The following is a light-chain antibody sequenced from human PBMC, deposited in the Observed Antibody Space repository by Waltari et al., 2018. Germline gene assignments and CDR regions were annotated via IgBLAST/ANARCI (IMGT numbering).Light chain of an antibody. CDR2: SAS. J-gene: IGKJ3*01. Sequence: DIQMTQSPSSLSASVGARVTISCRASQIISIYLNWFQQKPGKAPKLLIYSASSLQSGVPSRFSGSGSGTDFTLTISSLQPEDFATYYCQHSYSTPPFTFGPGTKVDIK. CDR1: QIISIY. V-gene: IGKV1-39*01. CDR3: QHSYSTPPFT.